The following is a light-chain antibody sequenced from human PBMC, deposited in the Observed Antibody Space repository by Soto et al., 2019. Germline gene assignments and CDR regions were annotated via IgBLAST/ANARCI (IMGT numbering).Light chain of an antibody. CDR3: CSYVGSSTYV. J-gene: IGLJ1*01. Sequence: QSALTQPACVSVSPGQSITISCTGTSSDVGTYNLVSWYQQHPGKAPKLMVYEGTKRPSGVSNRFSGSKSGNTASLTISGLQAEDEADYYCCSYVGSSTYVFGTGTKVTVL. CDR2: EGT. V-gene: IGLV2-23*01. CDR1: SSDVGTYNL.